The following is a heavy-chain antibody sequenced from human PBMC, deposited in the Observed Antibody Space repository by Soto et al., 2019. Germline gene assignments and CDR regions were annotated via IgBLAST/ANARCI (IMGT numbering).Heavy chain of an antibody. CDR2: INHSGST. D-gene: IGHD3-16*02. CDR1: GGSFSGYY. Sequence: KPSETLSLTCAVYGGSFSGYYWSWIRQPPGKGLEWVGEINHSGSTNHNPSLKSRVTISVDTSKNQCSLKLSSVTAADTAVYYCAKGSFVITLGGVIVLGGRRKHHMDVWGQGTTVTVSS. J-gene: IGHJ6*02. CDR3: AKGSFVITLGGVIVLGGRRKHHMDV. V-gene: IGHV4-34*01.